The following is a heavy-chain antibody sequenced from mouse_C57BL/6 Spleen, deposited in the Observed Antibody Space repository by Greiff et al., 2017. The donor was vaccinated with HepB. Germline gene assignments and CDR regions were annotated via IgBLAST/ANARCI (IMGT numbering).Heavy chain of an antibody. D-gene: IGHD1-3*01. J-gene: IGHJ2*01. CDR1: GYSITSGYY. CDR3: ARDPLLSSYFDY. CDR2: ISYDGSN. Sequence: EVKLQESGPGLVKPSQSLSLTCSVTGYSITSGYYWNWIRQFPGNKLEWMGYISYDGSNNYNPSLKNRISITRDTSKNQFFLKLNSVTTEDTATYYCARDPLLSSYFDYWGQGTTLTVSS. V-gene: IGHV3-6*01.